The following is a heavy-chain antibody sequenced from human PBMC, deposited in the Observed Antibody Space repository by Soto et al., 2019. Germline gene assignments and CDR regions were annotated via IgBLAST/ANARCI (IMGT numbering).Heavy chain of an antibody. CDR2: IIPIFGTA. J-gene: IGHJ6*02. CDR1: GGTFSSYA. CDR3: ARDIAAKYNYGMDV. Sequence: VQLVQSGAEVKKPGSSVKVSCNASGGTFSSYAISWVRHAPVQGLEWMGGIIPIFGTANYAQKFQGRVTITADESTSTAYMELSSLRSEDTAVYYCARDIAAKYNYGMDVWGQGTTVTVSS. V-gene: IGHV1-69*01. D-gene: IGHD6-13*01.